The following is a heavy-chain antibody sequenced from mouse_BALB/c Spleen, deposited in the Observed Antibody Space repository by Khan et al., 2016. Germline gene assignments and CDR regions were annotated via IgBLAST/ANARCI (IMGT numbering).Heavy chain of an antibody. CDR1: GDSITSGY. J-gene: IGHJ2*01. D-gene: IGHD2-1*01. V-gene: IGHV3-8*02. CDR3: ADYDGHCFDY. CDR2: ISYRGST. Sequence: EVQLQESGPSLVKPSQTLSLTCSVTGDSITSGYWNWIRKFPGNKLEYMGYISYRGSTYYNLSLKSRISITRDTSKSQYYLQLNSVTTEVTAKSYCADYDGHCFDYWGQGTTLTVSS.